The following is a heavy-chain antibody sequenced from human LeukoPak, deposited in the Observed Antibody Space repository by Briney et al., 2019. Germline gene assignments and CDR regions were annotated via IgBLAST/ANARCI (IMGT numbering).Heavy chain of an antibody. CDR1: GYSFTVYF. Sequence: ASVKVSCTASGYSFTVYFIYWVRQAPGQGLQWMGWMNPDSGVTDYAQNFQGRVTMTRDTSISTAYMELSSLRSDDTAVYYCARDLRGLGDYFDYWGQGTLVTVSS. CDR2: MNPDSGVT. CDR3: ARDLRGLGDYFDY. J-gene: IGHJ4*02. D-gene: IGHD3-16*01. V-gene: IGHV1-2*02.